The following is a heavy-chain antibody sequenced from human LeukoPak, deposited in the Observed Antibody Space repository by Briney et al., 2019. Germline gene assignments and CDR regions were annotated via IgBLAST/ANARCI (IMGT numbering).Heavy chain of an antibody. V-gene: IGHV3-23*01. D-gene: IGHD2-2*01. CDR2: ISGSGGST. J-gene: IGHJ4*02. CDR3: VKGGCSSTSCYHDFDY. Sequence: PGGSLRLSCAASGFTFSSYAMSWVCQAPGKGLEWVSFISGSGGSTYYADSVKGRFTISRDNSKNTLYLQMNSLRAEDTAVYYCVKGGCSSTSCYHDFDYWGQGTLVTVSS. CDR1: GFTFSSYA.